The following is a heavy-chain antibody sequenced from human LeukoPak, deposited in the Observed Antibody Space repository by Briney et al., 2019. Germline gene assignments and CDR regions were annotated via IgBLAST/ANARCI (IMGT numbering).Heavy chain of an antibody. J-gene: IGHJ3*02. Sequence: SETLSLTCAVYGGSFSGYYWSWIRQPPGKGLEWIGEINHSGSTNYNPSLKSRVTISVDTSKNQFSLKLSSVTAADTAVYYCARSGRRNDAFDIWGQGTMVTVSS. CDR1: GGSFSGYY. CDR2: INHSGST. V-gene: IGHV4-34*01. CDR3: ARSGRRNDAFDI.